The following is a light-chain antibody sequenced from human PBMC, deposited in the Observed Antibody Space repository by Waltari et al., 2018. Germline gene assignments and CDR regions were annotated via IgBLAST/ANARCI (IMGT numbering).Light chain of an antibody. V-gene: IGLV2-23*03. CDR2: EGN. Sequence: QSALTQPASVSGSPGQSINISCTVFNSNVGRYNLVSWYQMQPGKAPNILIYEGNRRPSGVSNRFSGSKSDNTASLTLSGLQAEDEADYYCCSNVGSSVFFGGGTKLTVL. CDR1: NSNVGRYNL. CDR3: CSNVGSSVF. J-gene: IGLJ2*01.